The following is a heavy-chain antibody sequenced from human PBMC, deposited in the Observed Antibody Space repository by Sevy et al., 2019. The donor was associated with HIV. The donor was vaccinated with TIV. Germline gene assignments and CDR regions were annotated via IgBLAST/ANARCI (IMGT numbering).Heavy chain of an antibody. CDR2: IPFDATNK. Sequence: GGSLRLSCAASGFTFNRYSMHWFRQPPARGLEGVATIPFDATNKLSQDSVKGGFTISRDNFQNSLFLQMDSLRPEDTAVYYCALERLSSDVAEYFQNWGQGTLVTVSS. D-gene: IGHD1-1*01. CDR1: GFTFNRYS. J-gene: IGHJ1*01. V-gene: IGHV3-30-3*01. CDR3: ALERLSSDVAEYFQN.